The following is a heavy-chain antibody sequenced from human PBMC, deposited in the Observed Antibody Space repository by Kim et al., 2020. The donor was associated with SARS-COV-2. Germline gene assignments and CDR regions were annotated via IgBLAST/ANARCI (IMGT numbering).Heavy chain of an antibody. CDR1: GGSFNNYY. CDR2: IYYTGST. J-gene: IGHJ6*02. V-gene: IGHV4-59*13. CDR3: ARGSGNFGFDV. Sequence: SETLSLNCTVSGGSFNNYYWSWIRQPPGKGPEWSGQIYYTGSTKYKSSLQSRVTISVDTSKRQFSLRLNSLSSADTAMYYCARGSGNFGFDVWGQGTTV.